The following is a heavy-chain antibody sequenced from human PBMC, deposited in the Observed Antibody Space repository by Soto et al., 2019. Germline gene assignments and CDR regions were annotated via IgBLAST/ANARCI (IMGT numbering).Heavy chain of an antibody. CDR1: GFTFSSYG. J-gene: IGHJ4*02. CDR3: ATERTHGDCRFDY. Sequence: QVQLVESGGGVVQPGRSLRLSCSVSGFTFSSYGMHWVRQAPGKGLEWVAVISYDGSYQHYIDSVKGRFAISRDNSKNTLYLQMNSLTAEDTSVYYCATERTHGDCRFDYWGQGTLVTVSS. D-gene: IGHD2-21*02. CDR2: ISYDGSYQ. V-gene: IGHV3-33*05.